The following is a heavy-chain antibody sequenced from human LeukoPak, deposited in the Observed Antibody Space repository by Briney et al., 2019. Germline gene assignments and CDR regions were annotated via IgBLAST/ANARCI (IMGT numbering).Heavy chain of an antibody. CDR2: IYYSGST. J-gene: IGHJ3*02. D-gene: IGHD3-9*01. CDR3: ARGVLRYFDWLFLGAFDI. V-gene: IGHV4-61*01. CDR1: GGSVSSGSYY. Sequence: SETLSLTCTVSGGSVSSGSYYWSWIRQPPGKGLEWIGYIYYSGSTNYNPSLKSRVTISVDTSKNQFSLKLSSVTAADTAVYYCARGVLRYFDWLFLGAFDIWGQGTMVTVSS.